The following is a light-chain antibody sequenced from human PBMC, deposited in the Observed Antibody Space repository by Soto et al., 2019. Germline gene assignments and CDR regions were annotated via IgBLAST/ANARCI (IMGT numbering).Light chain of an antibody. V-gene: IGLV1-51*01. J-gene: IGLJ2*01. CDR2: DSN. CDR1: SSNIGESF. Sequence: QSVLTPPPSVSAAPGQKVTISCSGSSSNIGESFVSWYQQLPGTAPKLLIYDSNKRPSGIPDRFSGSQSGTSATLAITGLQTGDEADYYCGTWDSGLNAGVFGVGTKLTVL. CDR3: GTWDSGLNAGV.